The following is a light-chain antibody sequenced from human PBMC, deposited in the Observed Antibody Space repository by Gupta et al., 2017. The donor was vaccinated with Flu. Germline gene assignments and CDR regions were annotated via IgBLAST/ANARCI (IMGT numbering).Light chain of an antibody. CDR3: QKYHSAPPGLT. CDR1: QDIGNY. V-gene: IGKV1-27*01. Sequence: DIQMTQSPSSLSASLGDRVTITCRANQDIGNYLAWFQQKPGKVPNLLIYDASTLQSGVPSRFSGSASGTEFTLTISSLQSEDVATYYCQKYHSAPPGLTFGGGTKVEI. CDR2: DAS. J-gene: IGKJ4*01.